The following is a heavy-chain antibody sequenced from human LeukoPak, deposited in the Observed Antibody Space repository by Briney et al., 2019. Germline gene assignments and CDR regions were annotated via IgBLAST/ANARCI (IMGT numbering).Heavy chain of an antibody. Sequence: PETLSLTCTVSGGSISSYYWSWIRQPPGKGLEWIGYIYDSGSTNYNPSLKSRVSISLDTSKNQFSLKLTSVTAADTAVYYCARDCSSTSCYLPDVWGKGTTVTVSS. CDR3: ARDCSSTSCYLPDV. CDR1: GGSISSYY. CDR2: IYDSGST. D-gene: IGHD2-2*01. J-gene: IGHJ6*04. V-gene: IGHV4-59*01.